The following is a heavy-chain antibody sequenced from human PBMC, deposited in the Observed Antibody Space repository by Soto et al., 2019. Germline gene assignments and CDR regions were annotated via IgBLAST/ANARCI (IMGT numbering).Heavy chain of an antibody. D-gene: IGHD3-22*01. V-gene: IGHV1-2*02. CDR2: INPNSGGT. CDR3: AGHRTIPYHYDSSGYQFDY. CDR1: GYTFTGYY. J-gene: IGHJ4*02. Sequence: ASVKVSCKASGYTFTGYYMHWVRQAPGQGLEWMGWINPNSGGTNYAQKFQGRVTMTRDTSISTAYMELSRLRSDDTAVYYCAGHRTIPYHYDSSGYQFDYWGQGTLVTVSS.